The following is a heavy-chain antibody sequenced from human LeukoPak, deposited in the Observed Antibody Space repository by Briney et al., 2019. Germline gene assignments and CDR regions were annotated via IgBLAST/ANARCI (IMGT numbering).Heavy chain of an antibody. V-gene: IGHV3-23*01. CDR3: AKDLREKRQLLSPYYYYYYMDV. CDR1: GFTFSSYA. D-gene: IGHD2-2*01. J-gene: IGHJ6*03. CDR2: ISGGGGST. Sequence: GGSLRLSCAASGFTFSSYAMSWVPQAPGKGLEWVSAISGGGGSTYYADSVKGRFTISRDNSKNTLYLQMNSLRAEDTAVYYCAKDLREKRQLLSPYYYYYYMDVWGKGTTVTVSS.